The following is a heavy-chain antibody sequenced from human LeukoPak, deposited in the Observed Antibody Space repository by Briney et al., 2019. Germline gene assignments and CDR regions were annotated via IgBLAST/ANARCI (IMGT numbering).Heavy chain of an antibody. V-gene: IGHV3-30-3*01. CDR2: ISHDGSNK. Sequence: GGSLRLSCAASGFTFSSYAMHWVRQAPGKGLEWVAVISHDGSNKYYADSVKGRFTISRDNAKNSLYLQMNSLRAEDTAVYYCARQDSGYLFADYWGQGTLVTVSS. CDR3: ARQDSGYLFADY. J-gene: IGHJ4*02. CDR1: GFTFSSYA. D-gene: IGHD5-12*01.